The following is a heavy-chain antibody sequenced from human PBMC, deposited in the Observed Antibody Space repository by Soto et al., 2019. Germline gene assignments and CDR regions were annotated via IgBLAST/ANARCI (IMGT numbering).Heavy chain of an antibody. Sequence: GASVKVSCKASGYTFTSYAMHWVRQAPGQRLEWMGWINAGNGNTKYSQKFQGRVTITRDTSASTAYMELSSLRSEDTAVYYCALEKYGAGSYYKGAFDIWGQGTMVTVSS. V-gene: IGHV1-3*01. CDR3: ALEKYGAGSYYKGAFDI. CDR2: INAGNGNT. CDR1: GYTFTSYA. J-gene: IGHJ3*02. D-gene: IGHD3-10*01.